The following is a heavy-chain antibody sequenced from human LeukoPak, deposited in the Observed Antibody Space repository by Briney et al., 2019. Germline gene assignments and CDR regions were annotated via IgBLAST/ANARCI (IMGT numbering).Heavy chain of an antibody. CDR3: ARQYSGYDYVRFDY. D-gene: IGHD5-12*01. J-gene: IGHJ4*02. Sequence: PSETLSLTCTVSGGSISSSSYYWGWIRQPPGKGLEWIGYIYYSGSTNYNPSLKSRVTISVDTSKNQFSLKLSSVTAADTAVYYCARQYSGYDYVRFDYWGQGTLVTVSS. CDR1: GGSISSSSYY. CDR2: IYYSGST. V-gene: IGHV4-61*05.